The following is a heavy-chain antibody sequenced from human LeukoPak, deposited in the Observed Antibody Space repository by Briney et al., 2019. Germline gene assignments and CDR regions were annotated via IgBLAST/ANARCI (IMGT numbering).Heavy chain of an antibody. V-gene: IGHV1-69*13. J-gene: IGHJ1*01. D-gene: IGHD3-22*01. CDR1: GGTFSSYA. Sequence: ASVKVSCKASGGTFSSYAISWVRQALGQGLEWMGGIIPIFGTANYAQKLQGRVTITADESTSTAYMELSSLRSEDTAVYYCARYYYDSSGYYSAEYFQHWGQGTLVTVSS. CDR2: IIPIFGTA. CDR3: ARYYYDSSGYYSAEYFQH.